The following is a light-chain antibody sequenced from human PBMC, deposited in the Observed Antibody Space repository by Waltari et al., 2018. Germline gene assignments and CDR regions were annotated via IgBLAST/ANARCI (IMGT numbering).Light chain of an antibody. CDR1: SSDVGNYDL. CDR3: CSYAGLGIYV. J-gene: IGLJ1*01. CDR2: EVT. Sequence: QSGLTQPASVSGSPGQSITMSCTGTSSDVGNYDLVSWYQQYPGKAPKLMVYEVTRRSSVFSDRFSGSKSCNTASLTIYGLQSEDEADYYCCSYAGLGIYVFGTGTKVTVL. V-gene: IGLV2-23*02.